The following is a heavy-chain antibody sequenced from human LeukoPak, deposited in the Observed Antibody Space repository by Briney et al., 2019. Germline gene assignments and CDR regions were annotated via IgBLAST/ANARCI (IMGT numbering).Heavy chain of an antibody. CDR1: GGPISTYY. J-gene: IGHJ5*01. V-gene: IGHV4-59*08. CDR2: IYYIGNT. CDR3: ARLYYDILTGYFYLDS. D-gene: IGHD3-9*01. Sequence: SETLSLTCTVSGGPISTYYWSWIRQPPGKGLEWIGYIYYIGNTNYNPSLKSRVIISVDTSKNQFSLKLSSVTAADTAVYYCARLYYDILTGYFYLDSWGQGTLVTVSS.